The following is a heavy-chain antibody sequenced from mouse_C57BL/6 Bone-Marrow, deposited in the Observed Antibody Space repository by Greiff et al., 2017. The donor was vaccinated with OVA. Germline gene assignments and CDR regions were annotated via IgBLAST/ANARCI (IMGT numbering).Heavy chain of an antibody. V-gene: IGHV14-4*01. CDR1: GFNIKDDY. J-gene: IGHJ2*01. CDR2: IDPENGDT. Sequence: EVKLVESGAELVRPGASVKLSCTASGFNIKDDYMHWVKQRPEQGLEWIGWIDPENGDTEYASKFQGKATITADTSSNTAYLQLSSLTSEDTAVYYCTTKFYYYGSSYGDYWGQGTTLTVSS. CDR3: TTKFYYYGSSYGDY. D-gene: IGHD1-1*01.